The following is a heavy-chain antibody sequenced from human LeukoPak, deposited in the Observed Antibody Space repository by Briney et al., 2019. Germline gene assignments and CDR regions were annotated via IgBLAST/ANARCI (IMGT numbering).Heavy chain of an antibody. CDR3: ASHYYDSSGYQP. V-gene: IGHV1-8*03. Sequence: ASVKVSCKASGYTFTSYDINWVRQATGQGLEWMGWMNPNSGNTGYAQKFRGRGTITRNTSISTAYMELSSLRSEDTAVYYCASHYYDSSGYQPWGQGTLVTVSS. CDR2: MNPNSGNT. D-gene: IGHD3-22*01. CDR1: GYTFTSYD. J-gene: IGHJ5*02.